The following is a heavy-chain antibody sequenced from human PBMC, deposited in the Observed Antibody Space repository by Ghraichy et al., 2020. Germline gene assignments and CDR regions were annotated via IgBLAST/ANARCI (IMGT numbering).Heavy chain of an antibody. D-gene: IGHD3-3*01. V-gene: IGHV3-23*01. J-gene: IGHJ4*02. CDR2: ITGSAATT. CDR3: AKEVRVFWSGFDY. Sequence: GALRLSCAASGFTFSIYAMSWVRQAPGKGLEWVSTITGSAATTYYADSVKGRFTISRDNSKNTLYLQINSLRAEDTAVYYCAKEVRVFWSGFDYWGQGMLVTVSS. CDR1: GFTFSIYA.